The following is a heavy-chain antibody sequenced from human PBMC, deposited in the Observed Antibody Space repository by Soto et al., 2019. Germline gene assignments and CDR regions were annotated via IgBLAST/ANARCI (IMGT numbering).Heavy chain of an antibody. CDR2: INPDGRRT. V-gene: IGHV3-74*01. D-gene: IGHD2-15*01. Sequence: EVQVVESGGGLVQPGGSLRLSCAGAGFTFSSYSMHWVRQVPGKGLVWVSRINPDGRRTNYADSVKGRFTISRDNAKNTVYLQMNSLRAEDTAVYYCAREVGGGDTYWGLGTLVTVSS. CDR1: GFTFSSYS. CDR3: AREVGGGDTY. J-gene: IGHJ4*02.